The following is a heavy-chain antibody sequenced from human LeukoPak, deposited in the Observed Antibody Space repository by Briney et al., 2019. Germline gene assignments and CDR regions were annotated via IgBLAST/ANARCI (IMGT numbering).Heavy chain of an antibody. V-gene: IGHV3-74*01. Sequence: GGSLRLSCVGSGFIFKNDWMHWVRQAPGKGLVWVSRLYSEGGRTYYADSVKGRFTISRDNAKNTLYLQMNSLTVEGTAVYYCSRGLGQPVDSWGQRTLATVSS. CDR2: LYSEGGRT. CDR3: SRGLGQPVDS. D-gene: IGHD2-2*01. J-gene: IGHJ4*02. CDR1: GFIFKNDW.